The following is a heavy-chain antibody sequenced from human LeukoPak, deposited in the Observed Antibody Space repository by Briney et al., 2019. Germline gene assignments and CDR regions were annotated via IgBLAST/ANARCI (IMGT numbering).Heavy chain of an antibody. Sequence: SETLSLTCTVSGDSINAYYWGWIRQPPGKGLEWIGYPNFSGTTKYNPSLESRVTISVDTSKNQFSLKLSSVTAADTAVYYCARRRAEGGSNGHYNWFDPWGQGILVTVSS. J-gene: IGHJ5*02. CDR3: ARRRAEGGSNGHYNWFDP. V-gene: IGHV4-59*08. CDR1: GDSINAYY. D-gene: IGHD6-13*01. CDR2: PNFSGTT.